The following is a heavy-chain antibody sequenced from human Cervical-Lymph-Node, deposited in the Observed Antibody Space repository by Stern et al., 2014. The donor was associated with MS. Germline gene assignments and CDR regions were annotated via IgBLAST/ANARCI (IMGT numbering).Heavy chain of an antibody. CDR1: GDSISSGSYY. D-gene: IGHD2-2*01. CDR3: ARGIGYCSSTSCYADFKH. V-gene: IGHV4-61*02. J-gene: IGHJ1*01. Sequence: VQLVESGPGLVKPSQTLSLTCTVSGDSISSGSYYWNWIRQPAGKGLEWIGRIYTNGRTDYNPSLKSRITISLDTSKNHLSLKLSSVTAADTAVYYCARGIGYCSSTSCYADFKHWGQGTLVTVSS. CDR2: IYTNGRT.